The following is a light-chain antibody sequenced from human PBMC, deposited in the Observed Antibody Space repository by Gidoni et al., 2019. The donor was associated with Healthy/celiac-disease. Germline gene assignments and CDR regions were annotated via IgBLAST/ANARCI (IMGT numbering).Light chain of an antibody. V-gene: IGLV1-40*01. Sequence: QSVLTQPPSVSEAPGQRVTISCTCSSSNIGAGYDVHWYQQLPGTAPKLLIYGNSNRPSGVPDRFSGSKSGTSASLAITGLQAEDEADYYCQSYDSSLSGSTVFGGGTKLTVL. J-gene: IGLJ2*01. CDR3: QSYDSSLSGSTV. CDR1: SSNIGAGYD. CDR2: GNS.